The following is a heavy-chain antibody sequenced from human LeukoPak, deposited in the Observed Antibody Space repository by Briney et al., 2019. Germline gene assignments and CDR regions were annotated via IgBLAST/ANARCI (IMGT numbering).Heavy chain of an antibody. CDR2: ITGNGGRT. CDR1: GFAFRGYA. CDR3: ATRYYHDYSDFFVY. V-gene: IGHV3-23*01. J-gene: IGHJ4*02. Sequence: LPGGSLSLSCAASGFAFRGYAMSWVRQAPGKGLEWIATITGNGGRTFYADSVKGRFVVSRDNAKNTLYLQMNRQRVEDTAIYYCATRYYHDYSDFFVYWGQGTLVSVSS. D-gene: IGHD3/OR15-3a*01.